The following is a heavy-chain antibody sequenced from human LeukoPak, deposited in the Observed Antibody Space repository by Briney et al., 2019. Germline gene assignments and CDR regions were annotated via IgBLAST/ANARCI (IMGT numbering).Heavy chain of an antibody. Sequence: GGSLRLSCAASGFTFSSHSMNWVRQAPGKGLEWVSSISSSTTYIYYADSVKGRFTISRDNAKNSLNLQMNSLRAEDTAVYYCARDGNIAACDYWGKGTLVTVSS. CDR2: ISSSTTYI. CDR1: GFTFSSHS. V-gene: IGHV3-21*01. CDR3: ARDGNIAACDY. D-gene: IGHD6-25*01. J-gene: IGHJ4*02.